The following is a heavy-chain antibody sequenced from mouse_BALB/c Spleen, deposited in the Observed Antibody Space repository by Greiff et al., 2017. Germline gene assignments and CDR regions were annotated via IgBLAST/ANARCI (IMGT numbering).Heavy chain of an antibody. CDR3: ARDYDPYYYAMDY. CDR1: GFTFTDYY. D-gene: IGHD2-3*01. CDR2: IRNKANGYTT. J-gene: IGHJ4*01. V-gene: IGHV7-3*02. Sequence: EVQGVESGGGLVQPGGSLRLSCATSGFTFTDYYMSWVRQPPGKALEWLGFIRNKANGYTTEYSASVKGRFTISRDNSQSILYLQMNTLRAEDSATYYCARDYDPYYYAMDYWGQGTSVTVSS.